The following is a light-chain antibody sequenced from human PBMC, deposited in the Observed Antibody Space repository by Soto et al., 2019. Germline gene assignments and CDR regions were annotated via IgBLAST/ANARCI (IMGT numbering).Light chain of an antibody. Sequence: DIVMTQSPDSLAVSLGERATINCRSSQSVLYSSNNKNDLAWYQQKPGQPPKLLIYWASTRQSGVPDRFSGSGSGTDFTRTISSLQAEDVAVYYCQQYDSTPPSFGQGTKLEIK. CDR1: QSVLYSSNNKND. V-gene: IGKV4-1*01. CDR3: QQYDSTPPS. J-gene: IGKJ2*01. CDR2: WAS.